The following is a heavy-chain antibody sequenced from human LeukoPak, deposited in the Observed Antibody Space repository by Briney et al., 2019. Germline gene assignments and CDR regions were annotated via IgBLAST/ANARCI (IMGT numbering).Heavy chain of an antibody. J-gene: IGHJ4*02. CDR2: IYTSGST. CDR1: GGSISSGSYY. Sequence: SETLSLTCTVSGGSISSGSYYWSWIRQPAGKGLEWIGRIYTSGSTNYNPSLKSRVTISVDTSKNQFSLKLSSVTAADTAVYYCAREYYDSSGYYTGDYWGQGTLVTVSS. D-gene: IGHD3-22*01. CDR3: AREYYDSSGYYTGDY. V-gene: IGHV4-61*02.